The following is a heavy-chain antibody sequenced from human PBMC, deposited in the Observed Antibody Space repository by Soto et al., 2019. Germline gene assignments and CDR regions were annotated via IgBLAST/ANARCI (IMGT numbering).Heavy chain of an antibody. J-gene: IGHJ4*02. D-gene: IGHD2-21*01. CDR1: GFTFSSYS. CDR2: ISSSSSTI. CDR3: ARGGRPRWGLRPVGLFDY. Sequence: GGSLRLSCAASGFTFSSYSMNWVRQAPGKGLEWVSYISSSSSTIYYADSVKGRFTISRDNAKNSLYLQMNSLRAEDTAVYYCARGGRPRWGLRPVGLFDYWGQGTLVTVSS. V-gene: IGHV3-48*01.